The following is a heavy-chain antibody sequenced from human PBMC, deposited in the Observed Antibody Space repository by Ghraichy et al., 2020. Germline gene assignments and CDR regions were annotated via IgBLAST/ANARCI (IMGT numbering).Heavy chain of an antibody. CDR3: ASQLLSSSWYYYYGMDV. CDR2: ISSSSSYI. Sequence: GGSLRLSCAASGFIFSSYSMNWVRQAPGKGLEWVSSISSSSSYIYYADSVKGRFTISRDNAKNSLYLQMNSLRAEDTAVYYCASQLLSSSWYYYYGMDVWGQGTTVTVSS. V-gene: IGHV3-21*01. J-gene: IGHJ6*02. D-gene: IGHD6-13*01. CDR1: GFIFSSYS.